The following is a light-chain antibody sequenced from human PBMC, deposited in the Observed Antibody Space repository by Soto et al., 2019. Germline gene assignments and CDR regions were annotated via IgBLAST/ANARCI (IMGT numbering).Light chain of an antibody. CDR3: CSYAGSRRV. CDR2: EGS. J-gene: IGLJ1*01. V-gene: IGLV2-23*01. CDR1: SSDVGSYNL. Sequence: QSVLTQPASVSGSPGRSITISCTGTSSDVGSYNLVSWYQQHPGKAPKLMIYEGSKRPSGVSNRFSGSKSGNTASLTISGLQAEDEADYYCCSYAGSRRVFGTGTKVTVL.